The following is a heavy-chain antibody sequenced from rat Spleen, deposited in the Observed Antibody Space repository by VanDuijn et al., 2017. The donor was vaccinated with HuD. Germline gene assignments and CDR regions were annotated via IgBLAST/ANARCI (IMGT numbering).Heavy chain of an antibody. CDR3: TTNVMDA. J-gene: IGHJ4*01. V-gene: IGHV5-20*01. CDR2: IGYDGGST. CDR1: GFTFSNYD. Sequence: EVQLVESGGGLVQPGRSMKLSCAASGFTFSNYDMAWVRQAPKKGLEWVASIGYDGGSTYYRDSVKGRFTISRDNAKSSLYLQMDSLRSEDTATYYCTTNVMDAWGQGASVTVSS.